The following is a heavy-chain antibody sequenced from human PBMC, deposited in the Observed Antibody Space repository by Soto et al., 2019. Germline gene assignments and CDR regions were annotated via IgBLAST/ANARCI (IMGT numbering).Heavy chain of an antibody. D-gene: IGHD1-1*01. Sequence: QVHLVQYGAEVKKPGASVKVSCKGSGYGCTTYGITWVRQAHGQGLEWMAWISAHNGNTNYAQKLQGRVTVTRDSSTCTAYMELRSLRSDDTAVYYCARGRYGDYWGQGALVTVSS. CDR3: ARGRYGDY. J-gene: IGHJ4*02. CDR1: GYGCTTYG. V-gene: IGHV1-18*01. CDR2: ISAHNGNT.